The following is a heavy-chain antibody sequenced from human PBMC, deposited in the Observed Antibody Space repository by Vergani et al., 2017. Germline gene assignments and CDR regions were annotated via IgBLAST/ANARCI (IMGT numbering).Heavy chain of an antibody. CDR2: IYYSGST. J-gene: IGHJ6*03. V-gene: IGHV4-59*01. CDR1: GGSISSYY. Sequence: QVQLQESGPGLVKPSGTLSLTCAVSGGSISSYYWSWIRQPPGKGLEWIGYIYYSGSTNYNPSLKSRVTISVDTSKNQFSLKLSSVTAADTAVYYCARDRYGSGFYYYYMDVWGKGTTVTVSS. CDR3: ARDRYGSGFYYYYMDV. D-gene: IGHD3-10*01.